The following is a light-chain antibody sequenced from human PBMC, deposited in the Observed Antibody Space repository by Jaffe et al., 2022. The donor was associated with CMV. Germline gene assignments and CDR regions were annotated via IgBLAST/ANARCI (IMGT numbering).Light chain of an antibody. CDR2: DVN. Sequence: QSALTQPASVSGSPGQSITISCTGTSSDIGGYNYVSWYQQHSGKAPTVIIYDVNHRPSGVSNRFSGSKSGNTASLTISGLQADDEADYYCSSFTSTNTYVFGTGTSVTVL. V-gene: IGLV2-14*03. CDR1: SSDIGGYNY. CDR3: SSFTSTNTYV. J-gene: IGLJ1*01.